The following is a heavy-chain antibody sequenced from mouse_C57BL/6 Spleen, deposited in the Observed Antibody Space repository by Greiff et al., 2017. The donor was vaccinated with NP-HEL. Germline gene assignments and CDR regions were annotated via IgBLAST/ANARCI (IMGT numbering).Heavy chain of an antibody. CDR1: GYTFTSYD. Sequence: QVQLQQSGPELVKPGASVKLSCKASGYTFTSYDINWVKQRPGQGLEWIGWIYPRDGSTKYNEKFKGKATLTVDTSSSTAYMELHSLTSEDSAVYFCAREEAYYYGSIGYWYFDVWGTGTTVTVSS. V-gene: IGHV1-85*01. CDR2: IYPRDGST. CDR3: AREEAYYYGSIGYWYFDV. D-gene: IGHD1-1*01. J-gene: IGHJ1*03.